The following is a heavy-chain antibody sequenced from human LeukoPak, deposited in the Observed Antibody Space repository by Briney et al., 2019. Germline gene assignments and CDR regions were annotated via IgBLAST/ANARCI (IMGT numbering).Heavy chain of an antibody. V-gene: IGHV3-23*01. Sequence: RAGESLRLSCAASGFTFSSYAMSWVRQAPGKGLEWVSAISGSGGSTYYADSVKGRFTISRDNSKNTLYLQMNSLRAEDTAVYYCASTTPKYYYGSGSPPYYSDYCGQGTLVTVSS. CDR1: GFTFSSYA. CDR2: ISGSGGST. D-gene: IGHD3-10*01. CDR3: ASTTPKYYYGSGSPPYYSDY. J-gene: IGHJ4*02.